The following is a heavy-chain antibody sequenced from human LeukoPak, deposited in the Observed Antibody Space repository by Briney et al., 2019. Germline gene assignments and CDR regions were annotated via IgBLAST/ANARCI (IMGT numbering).Heavy chain of an antibody. CDR3: ARALDSSSSRYQAFEE. CDR1: GFTVSSNY. Sequence: PGGSLRLSCAASGFTVSSNYMSWVRQAPGKGLEWVANIKQDESEKYYVDSVKGRFTISRDNAKSSLYLQMNSLRAEDTAVYYCARALDSSSSRYQAFEEWGQGTLVTVSS. J-gene: IGHJ4*02. D-gene: IGHD2-2*01. CDR2: IKQDESEK. V-gene: IGHV3-7*01.